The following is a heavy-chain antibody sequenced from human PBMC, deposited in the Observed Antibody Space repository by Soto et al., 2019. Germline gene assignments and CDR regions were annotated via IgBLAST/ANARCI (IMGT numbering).Heavy chain of an antibody. CDR1: GGSISSSNW. J-gene: IGHJ6*02. CDR2: IYHSGST. V-gene: IGHV4-4*02. Sequence: QVQLQESGPGLVKPSGTLSLTCAVSGGSISSSNWWSWVRQPPGKGLEWIGEIYHSGSTNYNPSLKSRVTISVDKSKNQFSLKLSSVTAADTAVYYCARVPIGYCISTSCQKTYYYYGMDVWGQGTTVTVSS. D-gene: IGHD2-2*01. CDR3: ARVPIGYCISTSCQKTYYYYGMDV.